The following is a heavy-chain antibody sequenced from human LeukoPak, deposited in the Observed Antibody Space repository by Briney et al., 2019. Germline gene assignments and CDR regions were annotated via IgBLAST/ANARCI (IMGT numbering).Heavy chain of an antibody. CDR1: GFTFSNYW. J-gene: IGHJ4*02. CDR3: ATYYDILTGYSTPFDY. V-gene: IGHV3-74*01. Sequence: TGGSLRLSCAASGFTFSNYWMHWVRQAPGKGLVWVSRINRDGSATTYADSVKGRFTISGDNARHTLYLQMNSLRAEDTAVYYCATYYDILTGYSTPFDYWGQGTLVTVSS. CDR2: INRDGSAT. D-gene: IGHD3-9*01.